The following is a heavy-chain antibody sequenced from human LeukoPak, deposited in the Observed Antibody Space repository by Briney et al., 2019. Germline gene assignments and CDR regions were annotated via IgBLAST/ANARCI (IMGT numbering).Heavy chain of an antibody. D-gene: IGHD2-2*01. J-gene: IGHJ6*03. CDR3: ARVGYCSSTSRCYMDV. Sequence: GGSLRLSCAASGFTFSSYEMNWVRQAPGKGLEWVSYISSSGSTIYYADSVKGRFTISRDNAKNSLYLQMNSLRAEDTAVYYCARVGYCSSTSRCYMDVWGKGTTVTVSS. CDR2: ISSSGSTI. V-gene: IGHV3-48*03. CDR1: GFTFSSYE.